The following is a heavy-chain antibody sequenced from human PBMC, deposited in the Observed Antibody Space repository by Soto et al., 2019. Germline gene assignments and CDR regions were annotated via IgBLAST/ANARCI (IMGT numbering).Heavy chain of an antibody. D-gene: IGHD3-22*01. CDR3: AKGHKLRMYYYDSSGYSDY. V-gene: IGHV3-23*01. Sequence: GGSLRLSCAASGFTFSSYAMSWGRQAPGKGLEWVSAISGSGGSTYYADSVKGRFTISRDNSKNTLYLQMNSLRAEDTAVYYCAKGHKLRMYYYDSSGYSDYWGQGTLVTVSS. J-gene: IGHJ4*02. CDR2: ISGSGGST. CDR1: GFTFSSYA.